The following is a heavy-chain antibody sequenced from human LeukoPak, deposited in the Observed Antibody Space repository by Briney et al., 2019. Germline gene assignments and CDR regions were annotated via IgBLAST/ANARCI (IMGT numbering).Heavy chain of an antibody. V-gene: IGHV4-4*07. CDR1: GGSISSYY. Sequence: SETLSLTCTVSGGSISSYYWSWIRQPAGKGLECIGRIYTSGSTNYNPSLKSRVTMSVDTSKNQFSLKLSSVTAADTAVYYCARDLEYYGSGSSFNWFDPWGQGTLVTVSS. CDR3: ARDLEYYGSGSSFNWFDP. D-gene: IGHD3-10*01. CDR2: IYTSGST. J-gene: IGHJ5*02.